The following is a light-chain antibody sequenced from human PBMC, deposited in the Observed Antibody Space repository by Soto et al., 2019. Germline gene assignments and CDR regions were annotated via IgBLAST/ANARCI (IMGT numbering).Light chain of an antibody. CDR1: SSDVGGYNY. V-gene: IGLV2-14*01. J-gene: IGLJ1*01. CDR3: SSYTTSSTLDV. CDR2: EIS. Sequence: QSALTQPASVSGSPGQSITISCTGASSDVGGYNYVSWYQQHPDKAPKLMIYEISNRPSGVSNRFSGSKSGNTASLTISGLQAEDEADSYCSSYTTSSTLDVFGTGTKLTVL.